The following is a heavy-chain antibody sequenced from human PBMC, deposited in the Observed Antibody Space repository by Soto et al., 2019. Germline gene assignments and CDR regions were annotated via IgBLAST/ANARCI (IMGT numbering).Heavy chain of an antibody. CDR1: GFSLSTSGVG. CDR3: AHVGYCISFSCSNWFAP. J-gene: IGHJ5*02. D-gene: IGHD2-2*01. Sequence: QITLKESGPTLVKPTQTLTLTCTFSGFSLSTSGVGVGWIRQPPGTALEWLALIYWDDDKRYSPSLKSRLTSSQDTSKNQVVLTMTCMDPVDTATDSWAHVGYCISFSCSNWFAPWGQGTLVTVSS. CDR2: IYWDDDK. V-gene: IGHV2-5*02.